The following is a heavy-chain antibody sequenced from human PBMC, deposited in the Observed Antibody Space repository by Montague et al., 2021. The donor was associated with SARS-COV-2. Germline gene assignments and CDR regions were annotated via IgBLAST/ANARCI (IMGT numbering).Heavy chain of an antibody. CDR2: IYYTGRA. D-gene: IGHD1-26*01. V-gene: IGHV4-39*01. CDR3: ARHKRVVEREPLGGMDV. J-gene: IGHJ6*02. CDR1: GGSISSSSYY. Sequence: SETLSLTSTVSGGSISSSSYYWGWVRQPPGKGLEWIGKIYYTGRASYKSSLASRVTISVDTSQNRFSLRLRSVTAADTAVYYCARHKRVVEREPLGGMDVWGQGTSVTVSS.